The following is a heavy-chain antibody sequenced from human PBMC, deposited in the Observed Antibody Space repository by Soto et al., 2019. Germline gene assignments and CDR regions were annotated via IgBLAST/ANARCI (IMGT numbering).Heavy chain of an antibody. J-gene: IGHJ5*02. V-gene: IGHV1-2*04. D-gene: IGHD6-13*01. CDR3: ARAIAAAGTRGGYNWFDP. CDR1: GYTFTGYY. Sequence: QVQLVQSGAEVKKPGASVKVSCKASGYTFTGYYMHWVRQAPGQGLEWMGWINPNSGGTNYAQKFQGWVTMTRDTSISTAYMELSRLRSDDTAVYYCARAIAAAGTRGGYNWFDPWGQGTLVTVSS. CDR2: INPNSGGT.